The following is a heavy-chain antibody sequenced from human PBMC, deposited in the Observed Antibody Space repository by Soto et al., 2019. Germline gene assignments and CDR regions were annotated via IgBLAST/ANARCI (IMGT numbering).Heavy chain of an antibody. J-gene: IGHJ4*02. Sequence: GGSLRLSCAASGFTFSGCGMSWVRQAPGKGLEWVSAISGSGGTTHHADSVKGRFTISRDNSRDMLYLQMNSLRAEDTAMYYCAKDGGYSSSPSNFDYWGQGTLVTGSS. CDR3: AKDGGYSSSPSNFDY. CDR2: ISGSGGTT. CDR1: GFTFSGCG. V-gene: IGHV3-23*01. D-gene: IGHD6-6*01.